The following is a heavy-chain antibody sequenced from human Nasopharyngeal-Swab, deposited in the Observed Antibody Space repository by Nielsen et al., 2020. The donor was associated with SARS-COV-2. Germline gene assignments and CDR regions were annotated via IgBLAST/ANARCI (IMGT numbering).Heavy chain of an antibody. J-gene: IGHJ6*02. Sequence: WVRQASGQGLEWMGWINTNTGNPTYAQGFTGRFVFSLDTSVSTAYLQISSLKAEDTAVYYCARVYCTNGVCYGLDYYYYYGMDVWGQGTTVTVSS. CDR3: ARVYCTNGVCYGLDYYYYYGMDV. D-gene: IGHD2-8*01. CDR2: INTNTGNP. V-gene: IGHV7-4-1*02.